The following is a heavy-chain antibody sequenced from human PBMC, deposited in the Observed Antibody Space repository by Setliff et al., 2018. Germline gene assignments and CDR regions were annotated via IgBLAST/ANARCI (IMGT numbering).Heavy chain of an antibody. D-gene: IGHD3-3*01. CDR1: GGSISSGVYY. CDR3: ARVTGFLYMDV. J-gene: IGHJ6*03. V-gene: IGHV4-39*01. Sequence: SETLSLTCTVSGGSISSGVYYWAWIRQPPGKGLEWIGRIYYRGDTYYNASLKSRLTLSVDTSKNQVSLNLRSVTAADTAVYYRARVTGFLYMDVWGKGTTVTVSS. CDR2: IYYRGDT.